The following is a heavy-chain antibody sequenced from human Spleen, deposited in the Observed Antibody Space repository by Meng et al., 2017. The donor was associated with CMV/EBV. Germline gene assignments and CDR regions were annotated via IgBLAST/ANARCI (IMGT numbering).Heavy chain of an antibody. V-gene: IGHV1-46*01. CDR3: ARDDSYASGSS. D-gene: IGHD3-10*01. Sequence: ASVKVSCKASGYTFTDYYLHWVRQAPGQGLEWMGIINPSGGNTNYAQKFQGRVTMTRDTSTSTVYMELSSLRSEDTAVYYCARDDSYASGSSWGQGTLVTVSS. CDR1: GYTFTDYY. CDR2: INPSGGNT. J-gene: IGHJ4*02.